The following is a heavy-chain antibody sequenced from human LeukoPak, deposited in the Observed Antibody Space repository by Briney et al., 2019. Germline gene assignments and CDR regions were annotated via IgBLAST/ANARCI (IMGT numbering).Heavy chain of an antibody. J-gene: IGHJ6*03. Sequence: GGSLRLSCAASGFTFSSYWMHWVRQAPGKGPVWVSRINNDGSGTTYADSVKGRFTISRDDAKNTLYLQMNSLRAEDTAVYYCARGPWGGANYYYMDVWGKGTTVTVSS. CDR1: GFTFSSYW. V-gene: IGHV3-74*01. CDR3: ARGPWGGANYYYMDV. D-gene: IGHD3-16*01. CDR2: INNDGSGT.